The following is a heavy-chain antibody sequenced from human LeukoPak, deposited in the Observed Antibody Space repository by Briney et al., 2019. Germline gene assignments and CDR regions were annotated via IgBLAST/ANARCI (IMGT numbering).Heavy chain of an antibody. J-gene: IGHJ3*02. CDR3: AQDPTTVTKGLDI. Sequence: NPSETLSLTCTVSGDSFSSHYWSWVRQPPGRGLEWIGYVSYIGSTNYNPSLKSRVTISVDTSKNQFSLKLSSVTAADTAVYYCAQDPTTVTKGLDIWGQGTMVTVSS. CDR1: GDSFSSHY. CDR2: VSYIGST. D-gene: IGHD4-17*01. V-gene: IGHV4-59*11.